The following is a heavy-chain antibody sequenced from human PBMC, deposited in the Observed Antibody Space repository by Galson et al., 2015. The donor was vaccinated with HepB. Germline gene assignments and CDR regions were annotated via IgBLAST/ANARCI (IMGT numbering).Heavy chain of an antibody. D-gene: IGHD6-13*01. V-gene: IGHV3-21*01. Sequence: SLRLSCAASGFTFSSYSMHWVRQAPGKGLEWVSSISSSSSYIYYAGSVKGRFTISRDNAKNSLYLQMNSLRAEDTAVYYCARESWTDAFDIWGQGTMVTVSS. CDR2: ISSSSSYI. CDR1: GFTFSSYS. CDR3: ARESWTDAFDI. J-gene: IGHJ3*02.